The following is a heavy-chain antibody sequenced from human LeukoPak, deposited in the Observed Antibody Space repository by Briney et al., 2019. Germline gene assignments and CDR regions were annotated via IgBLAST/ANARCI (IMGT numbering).Heavy chain of an antibody. Sequence: GGSLRLSCAASGFTFSSYGLHWVRQAPGKGLEWVAFIRYDGSIKYYADSVKGRFTISRDNSKNTLYLQMLSLRAEDTAVYYCAKPVQRGVYNWNYLGWFDPWGLGTLVTVSS. CDR2: IRYDGSIK. CDR3: AKPVQRGVYNWNYLGWFDP. V-gene: IGHV3-30*02. D-gene: IGHD1-7*01. J-gene: IGHJ5*02. CDR1: GFTFSSYG.